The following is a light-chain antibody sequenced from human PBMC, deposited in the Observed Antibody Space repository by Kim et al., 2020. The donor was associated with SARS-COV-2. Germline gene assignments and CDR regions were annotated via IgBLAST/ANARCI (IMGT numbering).Light chain of an antibody. CDR2: YDS. Sequence: PGQAAKVSLTGKRIGSRSVTWYQHNAAQAPVLVIYYDSDRPSGIPERFSGSNSGNTATLTISRVEAGDEADYYCQVWDSSSDHRVVFGGGTQLTVL. CDR1: RIGSRS. V-gene: IGLV3-21*04. CDR3: QVWDSSSDHRVV. J-gene: IGLJ2*01.